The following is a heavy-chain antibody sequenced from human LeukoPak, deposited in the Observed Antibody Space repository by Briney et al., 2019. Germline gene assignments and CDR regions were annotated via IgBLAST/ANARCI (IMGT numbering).Heavy chain of an antibody. Sequence: GASVTVSCTTSGGTFSIYAISWVPQAPGQGLEWMGGIIPIFGTANYAQKFQGRVTITADESTSTAYMELSSLRSEDTAVYYCAYGSGSYDNWFDPWGQGTLVTVSS. D-gene: IGHD3-10*01. CDR1: GGTFSIYA. V-gene: IGHV1-69*13. J-gene: IGHJ5*02. CDR2: IIPIFGTA. CDR3: AYGSGSYDNWFDP.